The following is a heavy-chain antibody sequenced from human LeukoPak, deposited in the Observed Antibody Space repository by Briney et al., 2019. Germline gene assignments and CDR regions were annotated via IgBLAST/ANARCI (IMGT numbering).Heavy chain of an antibody. CDR3: ARDPKQQLFWYFDL. CDR2: IYYSGST. Sequence: PSETLSLTCTVSGDPITNTDYYWAWIRQAPEKGLEWIGSIYYSGSTYYNPSLKSRVTISIDTSNAQFSLRLSSVTAADTAVYYCARDPKQQLFWYFDLWGRGTLVTVSS. CDR1: GDPITNTDYY. V-gene: IGHV4-39*07. D-gene: IGHD6-13*01. J-gene: IGHJ2*01.